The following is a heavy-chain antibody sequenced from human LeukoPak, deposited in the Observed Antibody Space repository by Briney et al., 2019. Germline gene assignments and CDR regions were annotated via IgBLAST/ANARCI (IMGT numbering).Heavy chain of an antibody. CDR1: GFTFSSYA. CDR3: ARASGSAAITTLTGTTDNYFDY. D-gene: IGHD1-7*01. V-gene: IGHV3-23*01. CDR2: ISGSGGST. J-gene: IGHJ4*02. Sequence: PGGSLRLSCAASGFTFSSYAMSWVRQAPGKGLEWVSAISGSGGSTYYADSVKGRFTISRDNSKNTLYLQMNSLRAEDTAVYYCARASGSAAITTLTGTTDNYFDYWGQGTLVTVSS.